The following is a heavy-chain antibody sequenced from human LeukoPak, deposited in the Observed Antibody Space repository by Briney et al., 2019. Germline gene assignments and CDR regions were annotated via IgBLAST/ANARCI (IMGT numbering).Heavy chain of an antibody. J-gene: IGHJ4*02. CDR1: GFTFSSYW. V-gene: IGHV3-7*01. D-gene: IGHD1-7*01. Sequence: PGGSLRLSCVASGFTFSSYWMSWVRQAPGKGLEWVAKIKQDGSEENYVDSVKGRFTISRDNAQNSLYLQMNSLRVEDTAVYYCWTSRTFDYWGQGTLVTVSS. CDR3: WTSRTFDY. CDR2: IKQDGSEE.